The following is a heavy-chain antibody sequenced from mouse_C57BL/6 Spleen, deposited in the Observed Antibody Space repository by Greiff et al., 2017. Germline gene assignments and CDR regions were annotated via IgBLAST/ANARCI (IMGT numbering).Heavy chain of an antibody. V-gene: IGHV1-55*01. J-gene: IGHJ2*01. CDR2: IYPGSGST. Sequence: QVQLQQPGAELVKPGASVKMSCKASGYTFTSYWITWVKQRPGQGLEWIGDIYPGSGSTNYTEKFKSKATMTGDTSSSTAYMQLSSLTSEDSAVYYCARRYYFGYWGQGATRTVSS. CDR1: GYTFTSYW. CDR3: ARRYYFGY.